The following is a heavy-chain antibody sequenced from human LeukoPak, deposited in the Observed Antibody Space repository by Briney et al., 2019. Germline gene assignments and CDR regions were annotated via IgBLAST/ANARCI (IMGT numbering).Heavy chain of an antibody. J-gene: IGHJ6*03. Sequence: PSETLSLTCTVSGGSISSYYWSWIRQPPGKGLEWIGYIYYSGSTNYNPSLMSRVTISVDTSKNQFSLKLSSVTAADTAVYYCARVSTDNNWGVTSYYMDVWGKGTTVTVSS. V-gene: IGHV4-59*01. CDR3: ARVSTDNNWGVTSYYMDV. CDR2: IYYSGST. D-gene: IGHD7-27*01. CDR1: GGSISSYY.